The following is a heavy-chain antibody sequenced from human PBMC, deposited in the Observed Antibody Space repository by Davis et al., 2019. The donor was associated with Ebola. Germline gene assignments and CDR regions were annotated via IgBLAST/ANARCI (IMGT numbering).Heavy chain of an antibody. CDR2: ISGSGGST. V-gene: IGHV3-23*01. CDR3: AKYRPSSGLDY. CDR1: GFTFSSYA. J-gene: IGHJ4*02. D-gene: IGHD3-22*01. Sequence: GESLKISCAASGFTFSSYAMSWVRQAPGKGLEWVSAISGSGGSTYYADSVKGRFTISRDNSKNTLYLQMNSLRVEDTAVYYCAKYRPSSGLDYWGQGTLVTVSS.